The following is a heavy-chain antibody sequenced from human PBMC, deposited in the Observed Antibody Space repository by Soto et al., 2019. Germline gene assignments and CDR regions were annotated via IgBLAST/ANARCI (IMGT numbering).Heavy chain of an antibody. CDR3: ARAEDYDLWSGYHPVMDI. Sequence: PSETLSLTCTVFGGSISSYYWSWIRQPPGKGLEWIGYIYYSGSTNYNPSLKSRVTISVDTSKNQFSLKLSSVTAADTAVYYCARAEDYDLWSGYHPVMDIWGKGTTVNVSS. D-gene: IGHD3-3*01. V-gene: IGHV4-59*01. CDR1: GGSISSYY. J-gene: IGHJ6*03. CDR2: IYYSGST.